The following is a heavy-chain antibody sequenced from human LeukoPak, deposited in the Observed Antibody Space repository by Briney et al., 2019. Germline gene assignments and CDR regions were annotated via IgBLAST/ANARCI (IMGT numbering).Heavy chain of an antibody. Sequence: SETLSLTCNVSGGSISSSSYYWGWIRQPPGKGLEWIGSIYYSGSTYYNPSLKSRVTMSVDTSKNQFSLKLSSVTAADTAVYYCARHGASDYYYYYGMDVWGQGTTVTVSS. V-gene: IGHV4-39*01. CDR2: IYYSGST. D-gene: IGHD3-16*01. CDR1: GGSISSSSYY. CDR3: ARHGASDYYYYYGMDV. J-gene: IGHJ6*02.